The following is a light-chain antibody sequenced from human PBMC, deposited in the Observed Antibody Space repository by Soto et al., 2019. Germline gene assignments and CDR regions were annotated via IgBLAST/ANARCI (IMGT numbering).Light chain of an antibody. Sequence: DIQMTQSPSSLSASVGDRVTITCRASQSISSYLNWYQHKPGKAPKLLIYAASSLQSGVPSRFSGSGVGTDFTLTISSRQPEDFAAYYCQQSYSTPWAFGQGTKVEIK. J-gene: IGKJ1*01. V-gene: IGKV1-39*01. CDR2: AAS. CDR3: QQSYSTPWA. CDR1: QSISSY.